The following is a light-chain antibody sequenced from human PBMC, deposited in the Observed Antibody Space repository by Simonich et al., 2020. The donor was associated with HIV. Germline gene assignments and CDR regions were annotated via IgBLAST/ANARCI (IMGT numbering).Light chain of an antibody. CDR2: KGS. J-gene: IGKJ1*01. CDR3: MQSRQLPLT. Sequence: DVVMTQSPLSLPVTLGQPASISCRSSKSLVHSDGNTYLNWFQQRPGQSPRRLIYKGSNRDSGGPDRFSGSGSGTDFTLKISRVEAENVGVYYCMQSRQLPLTFGQGTKVEIK. CDR1: KSLVHSDGNTY. V-gene: IGKV2-30*02.